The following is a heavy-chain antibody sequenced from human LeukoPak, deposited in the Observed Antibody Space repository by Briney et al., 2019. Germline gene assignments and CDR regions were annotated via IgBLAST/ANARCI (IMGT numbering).Heavy chain of an antibody. D-gene: IGHD4-23*01. CDR1: GYTFNKYG. CDR3: ARVDFGGNFIDY. J-gene: IGHJ4*02. V-gene: IGHV1-18*01. CDR2: IGTYNDNI. Sequence: GASVKASCKASGYTFNKYGITWVRQAPGQGLEWMGWIGTYNDNIYYAQKFQGRVSMTTDTSTATADMELRSLTSDNSAVYFCARVDFGGNFIDYWGQGTLVTVSS.